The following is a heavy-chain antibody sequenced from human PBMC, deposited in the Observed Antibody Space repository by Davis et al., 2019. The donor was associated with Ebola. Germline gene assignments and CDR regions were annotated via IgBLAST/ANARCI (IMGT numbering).Heavy chain of an antibody. CDR3: TTAQYYYDSSGYYHLFDY. CDR1: GFTFTSYW. CDR2: IKQDGSEK. V-gene: IGHV3-7*01. Sequence: GESLKISCAASGFTFTSYWMSWVRQAPGKGLEWVANIKQDGSEKYYVDSVKGRFTISRDNAKNSLYLQMNSLRAEDTAVYYCTTAQYYYDSSGYYHLFDYWGQGTLVTVSS. J-gene: IGHJ4*02. D-gene: IGHD3-22*01.